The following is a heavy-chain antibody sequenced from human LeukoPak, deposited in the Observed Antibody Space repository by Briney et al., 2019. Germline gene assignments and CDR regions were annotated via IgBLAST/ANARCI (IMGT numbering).Heavy chain of an antibody. D-gene: IGHD2-15*01. Sequence: SETLSLTCAVYGGSFSGYYWSWIRQPPGKGLEWIGEINHSGSTDYNPSLKSRVTISVDTSKNQFSLKLGSVAAADTAVYYCARDFPPARWGQGTLVTVSS. CDR1: GGSFSGYY. CDR2: INHSGST. V-gene: IGHV4-34*01. J-gene: IGHJ4*02. CDR3: ARDFPPAR.